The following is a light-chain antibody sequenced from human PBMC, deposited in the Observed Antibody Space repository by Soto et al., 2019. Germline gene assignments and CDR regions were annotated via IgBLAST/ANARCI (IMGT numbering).Light chain of an antibody. CDR3: QQYSNWPLT. CDR1: QSVNIY. J-gene: IGKJ4*01. CDR2: GAS. Sequence: EIVMTPAPATLSVSPGERATLSCRASQSVNIYLALYQQKPGQAPRLLIFGASTRAAGIPARFSGSGSGTEFTLTISSLQSEDFAVYYCQQYSNWPLTFGGGTKVDIK. V-gene: IGKV3-15*01.